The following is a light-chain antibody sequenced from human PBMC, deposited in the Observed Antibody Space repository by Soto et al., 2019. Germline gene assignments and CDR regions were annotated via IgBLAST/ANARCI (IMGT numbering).Light chain of an antibody. J-gene: IGKJ2*01. CDR1: QSVSGSH. V-gene: IGKV3-20*01. CDR3: QQYDDSPQT. CDR2: GAS. Sequence: EIVLTQSPGTLSLSPGERATLSCRPSQSVSGSHLAWYQQKPGQAPRLLIYGASGRATGIPDRFSGSGSGTVFTLTISRLEPEDFAVYICQQYDDSPQTFGQGTKLPIK.